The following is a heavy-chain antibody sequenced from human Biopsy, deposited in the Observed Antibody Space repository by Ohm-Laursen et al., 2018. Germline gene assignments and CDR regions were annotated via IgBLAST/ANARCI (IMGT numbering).Heavy chain of an antibody. V-gene: IGHV1-69*01. J-gene: IGHJ6*02. CDR2: ITTVSETA. CDR1: GGAFTNYA. CDR3: VAYPSSGFFENNDDFAMDV. D-gene: IGHD6-19*01. Sequence: SSVKVSCKSSGGAFTNYAINWVRQAPGHGLEWMGGITTVSETAGYAERFQGRVTITADVTTTTAYMDLSGLRSEDTAVYYCVAYPSSGFFENNDDFAMDVWGQGTTVIVSS.